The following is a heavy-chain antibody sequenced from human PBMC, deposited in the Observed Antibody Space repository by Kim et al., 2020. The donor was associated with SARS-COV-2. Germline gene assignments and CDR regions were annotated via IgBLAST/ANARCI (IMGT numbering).Heavy chain of an antibody. CDR2: LGHDGSAQ. CDR1: GFTFSNYG. D-gene: IGHD3-22*01. Sequence: GGSLRLSCAASGFTFSNYGMHWVRQAPGKGLEWVGVLGHDGSAQYYADSMEGRFTISRDNSKNMLYLQMNSLRAEDTAVYYCAKEPNVYYGPWHFLSWGQGTLVTVSS. V-gene: IGHV3-30*18. J-gene: IGHJ5*02. CDR3: AKEPNVYYGPWHFLS.